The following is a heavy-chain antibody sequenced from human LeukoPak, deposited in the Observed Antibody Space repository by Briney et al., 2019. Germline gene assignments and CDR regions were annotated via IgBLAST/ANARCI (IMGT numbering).Heavy chain of an antibody. V-gene: IGHV3-23*01. CDR3: AKDRRCGGGSCYDAFDI. D-gene: IGHD2-15*01. CDR1: GFTFSTYA. CDR2: ISGSGGST. Sequence: GGSLRLSCAASGFTFSTYAMSWVRQAPGKGLEWVSAISGSGGSTYYADSVKGRFTISRDNSKNTLYLQMNSLRAEDTAVYHCAKDRRCGGGSCYDAFDIWGQGTMVTVSS. J-gene: IGHJ3*02.